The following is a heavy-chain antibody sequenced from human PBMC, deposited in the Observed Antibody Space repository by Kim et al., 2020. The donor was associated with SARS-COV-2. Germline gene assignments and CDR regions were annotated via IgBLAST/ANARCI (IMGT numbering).Heavy chain of an antibody. CDR3: AKGDGSATYYGMDV. D-gene: IGHD6-19*01. V-gene: IGHV3-23*01. Sequence: ADSVKGPVTISRDNSKNTLYLQMNSLRAEDTALYYCAKGDGSATYYGMDVWGQGTTVTVSS. J-gene: IGHJ6*02.